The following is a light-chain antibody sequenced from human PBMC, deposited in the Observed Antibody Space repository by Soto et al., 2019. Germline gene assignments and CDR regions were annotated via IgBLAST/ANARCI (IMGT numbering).Light chain of an antibody. CDR3: QQYDSSPWT. J-gene: IGKJ1*01. CDR2: GAS. CDR1: QSVSSSF. V-gene: IGKV3-20*01. Sequence: EIVLTQSPGTLSLSPGERATLSCRASQSVSSSFLAWYQQKPGQAPRLLIYGASSRATGIPDRFSGSGSGTDFPLTISRLEPEGFAVYYCQQYDSSPWTFGQGTKVEIK.